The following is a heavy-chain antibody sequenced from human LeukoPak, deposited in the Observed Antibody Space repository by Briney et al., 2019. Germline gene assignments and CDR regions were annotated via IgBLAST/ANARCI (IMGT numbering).Heavy chain of an antibody. CDR1: GFMFSDYY. D-gene: IGHD5-24*01. V-gene: IGHV3-53*01. CDR2: IYSGGST. J-gene: IGHJ4*02. CDR3: ARVTVEMATLDY. Sequence: GGSLRLSCVGSGFMFSDYYMSWIRQAPGKGLERVSVIYSGGSTYYADSVKGRFTISRDNSKNTLYLQMNSLRAEDTAVYYCARVTVEMATLDYWGQGTLVTVSS.